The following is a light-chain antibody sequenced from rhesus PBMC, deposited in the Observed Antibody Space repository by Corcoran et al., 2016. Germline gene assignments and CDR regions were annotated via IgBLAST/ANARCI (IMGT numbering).Light chain of an antibody. J-gene: IGKJ2*01. CDR1: QGIRSC. CDR2: ATS. V-gene: IGKV1-18*01. Sequence: DIQMTQSPSSLSASVGDQVTISCRASQGIRSCLSWFQQKQGKAPSLLIYATSSLQKGVPSGFSGSGSGTDYTLTITSLQPEDFATYYCQQGYNAPYSFGQGTKVE. CDR3: QQGYNAPYS.